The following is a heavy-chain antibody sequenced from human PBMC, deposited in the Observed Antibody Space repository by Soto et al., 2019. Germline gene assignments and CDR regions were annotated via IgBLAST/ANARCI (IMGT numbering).Heavy chain of an antibody. V-gene: IGHV3-15*07. CDR3: TTDIWPYFQSDY. J-gene: IGHJ4*02. CDR2: IKSKTDGETT. Sequence: VQLVESGGGFVKPGGSLRLSCAASGLTFSNVWMNWVRQAPGKGLEWVGHIKSKTDGETTDYAAPVKGRFTISRDDSKNTLYLQMNSLKIDDTGVYYCTTDIWPYFQSDYWGQGTLVTVSP. D-gene: IGHD2-21*01. CDR1: GLTFSNVW.